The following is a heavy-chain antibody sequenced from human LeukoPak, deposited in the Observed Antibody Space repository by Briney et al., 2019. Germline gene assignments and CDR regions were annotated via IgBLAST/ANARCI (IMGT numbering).Heavy chain of an antibody. CDR1: GFSVTNKY. D-gene: IGHD5-24*01. CDR3: ARGDGYNFFDY. V-gene: IGHV3-53*01. CDR2: FYVGVAT. Sequence: PGWSLRLSCAVSGFSVTNKYMSWVRQAPGKGLEWVSVFYVGVATYYADSVRGRFTISSDISENTLYLQMKSLRAEDTVVYYCARGDGYNFFDYRGQGTLVTVSS. J-gene: IGHJ4*02.